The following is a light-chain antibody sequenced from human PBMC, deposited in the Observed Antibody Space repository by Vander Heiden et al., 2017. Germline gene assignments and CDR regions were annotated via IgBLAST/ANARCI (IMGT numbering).Light chain of an antibody. J-gene: IGLJ2*01. CDR3: CSYAGSYTVV. CDR2: DGS. CDR1: SSDVGGYNY. Sequence: QSALTQPRSVSGSPGQSVTISCTGTSSDVGGYNYVSWYQQHPGKAPKLMIYDGSKRPSGVPDRFSGSKSGNTASLTISGLQAEDEADYYGCSYAGSYTVVFGGGTKLTVL. V-gene: IGLV2-11*01.